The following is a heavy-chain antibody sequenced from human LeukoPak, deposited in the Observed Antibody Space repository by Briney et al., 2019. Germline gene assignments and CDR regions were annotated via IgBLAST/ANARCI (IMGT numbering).Heavy chain of an antibody. CDR1: GFTFRDAA. J-gene: IGHJ3*01. CDR2: ISSSGNNA. Sequence: TGGSLILSCAVSGFTFRDAAMTWVRQAPGKGLEWVSLISSSGNNAYYADSVKGRFTISRDNSKNTLSLQMNSLRVEDTAIYYCAKDIQLSTWGLGTMVTVSS. V-gene: IGHV3-23*01. D-gene: IGHD5-24*01. CDR3: AKDIQLST.